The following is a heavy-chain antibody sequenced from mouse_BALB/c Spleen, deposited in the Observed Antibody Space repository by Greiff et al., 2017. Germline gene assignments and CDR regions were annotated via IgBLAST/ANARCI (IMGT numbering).Heavy chain of an antibody. V-gene: IGHV5-12-1*01. CDR1: GFAFSSYD. CDR2: ISSGGGST. Sequence: EVHLVESGGGLVKPGGSLKLSCAASGFAFSSYDMSWVRQTPEKRLEWVAYISSGGGSTYYPDTVKGRFTISRDNAKNTLYLQMSSLKSEDTAMYYCAREGAGTCDYWGQGTTLTVSS. D-gene: IGHD4-1*01. CDR3: AREGAGTCDY. J-gene: IGHJ2*01.